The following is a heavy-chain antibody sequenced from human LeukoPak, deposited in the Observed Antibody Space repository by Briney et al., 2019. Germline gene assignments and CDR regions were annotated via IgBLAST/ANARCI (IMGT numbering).Heavy chain of an antibody. V-gene: IGHV4-39*07. CDR2: IYYSGST. J-gene: IGHJ4*02. CDR1: GGSISSSSYY. Sequence: SETLSLTCTVSGGSISSSSYYWGWIRQPPGKGLEWIGSIYYSGSTYYNPSLKSRVTISVDTSKNQFSLKLSSVTAADTAVYYCARDSLLLMVNPSFDYWGQGTLVTVSS. CDR3: ARDSLLLMVNPSFDY. D-gene: IGHD5-18*01.